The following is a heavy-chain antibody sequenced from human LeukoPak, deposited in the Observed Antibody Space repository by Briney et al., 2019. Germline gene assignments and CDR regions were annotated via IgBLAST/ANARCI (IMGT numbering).Heavy chain of an antibody. Sequence: ASVKVSCKATGYTFTGYYMHWVRQAPGQGLEWMGWINPNSGGTNYAQKFQGRVTMTRDASISTAYMGLSSLRSEDTAVYYCARERSSGYNDAFDIWGQGTMVTVSS. J-gene: IGHJ3*02. D-gene: IGHD3-22*01. CDR3: ARERSSGYNDAFDI. CDR1: GYTFTGYY. V-gene: IGHV1-2*02. CDR2: INPNSGGT.